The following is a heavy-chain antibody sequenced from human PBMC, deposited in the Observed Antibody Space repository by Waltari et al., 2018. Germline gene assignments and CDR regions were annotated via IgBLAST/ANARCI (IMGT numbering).Heavy chain of an antibody. CDR2: VRGSGNT. CDR3: ARDRGRGLYLDS. V-gene: IGHV4-4*02. J-gene: IGHJ4*02. CDR1: W. D-gene: IGHD2-15*01. Sequence: WGSGGVAAPGRGVGGKGQVRGSGNTNYSPAFASRGTVSVDTSTAQFSLKVTSATAADTAVYYCARDRGRGLYLDSWGQGILGTVSP.